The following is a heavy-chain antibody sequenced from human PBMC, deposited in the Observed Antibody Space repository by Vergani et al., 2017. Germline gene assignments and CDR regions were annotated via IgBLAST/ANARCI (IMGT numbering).Heavy chain of an antibody. J-gene: IGHJ4*02. V-gene: IGHV1-69*04. D-gene: IGHD3-3*01. CDR1: GGTFSSYA. CDR3: ARARPYDSAPLDY. Sequence: QVQLVQSGAEVKKPGSSVKVSCKASGGTFSSYAISWVRQAPGQGLEWMGRIIPILGIANYAQKFQGRVTITADKSTSTAYMELSSLRSEDTAVYYCARARPYDSAPLDYWGQGTLVTVSS. CDR2: IIPILGIA.